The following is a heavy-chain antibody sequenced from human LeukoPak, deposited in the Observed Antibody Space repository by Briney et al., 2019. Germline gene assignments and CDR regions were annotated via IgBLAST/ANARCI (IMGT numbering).Heavy chain of an antibody. V-gene: IGHV3-23*01. Sequence: PGGSLRLSCEASGFSFRSYAVNWVRQAPGKGLEWVSSISGNGDSTYYADSVKGRFTISRDNSKNTLYLQMNSLRAEDTAVYYCAKNSPSQQQLALVQHWGQGTLVTVSS. CDR3: AKNSPSQQQLALVQH. J-gene: IGHJ1*01. CDR1: GFSFRSYA. D-gene: IGHD6-13*01. CDR2: ISGNGDST.